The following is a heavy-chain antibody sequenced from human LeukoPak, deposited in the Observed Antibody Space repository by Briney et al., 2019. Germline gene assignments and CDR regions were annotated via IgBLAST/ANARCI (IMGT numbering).Heavy chain of an antibody. V-gene: IGHV3-7*03. CDR1: GFTFSSYW. CDR3: ARDQVYYYGSGSLYYYYGMDV. CDR2: IKQDGSEK. D-gene: IGHD3-10*01. Sequence: PGGSLGLSCAASGFTFSSYWMSWVRQAPGKGLEWVANIKQDGSEKYYVDSVKGRFTISRDNAKNSLYLQVNSLRAEDTAVYYCARDQVYYYGSGSLYYYYGMDVWGKGTTVTVSS. J-gene: IGHJ6*04.